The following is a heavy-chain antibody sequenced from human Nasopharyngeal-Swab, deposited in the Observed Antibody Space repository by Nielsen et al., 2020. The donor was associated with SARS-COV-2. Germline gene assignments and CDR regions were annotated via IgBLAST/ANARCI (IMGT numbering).Heavy chain of an antibody. Sequence: GESLKSSCAASGIAFSLYTINWVRQAPGKGLEWASAISSTGDYTYYAASVKGRFTISRDNAKISVYLQMHTLRVADTAIYYFARDTPAMFAFWGQGTLVTVSS. CDR1: GIAFSLYT. J-gene: IGHJ4*02. CDR3: ARDTPAMFAF. V-gene: IGHV3-21*01. CDR2: ISSTGDYT.